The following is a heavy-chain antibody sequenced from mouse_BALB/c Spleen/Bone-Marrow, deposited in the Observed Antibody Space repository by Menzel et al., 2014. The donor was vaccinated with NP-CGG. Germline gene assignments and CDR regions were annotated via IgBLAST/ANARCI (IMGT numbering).Heavy chain of an antibody. Sequence: QVQLKESGPELVRPGVSVRISCKGSGYTFTDYAMHWVKQSHAKSLEWIGVISTYSGNTNYNQKFKGKATMIVDKSSSTAYMELARLTSEDSAIYYCARSYYGNYYAMDYWGQGTSVTVSS. J-gene: IGHJ4*01. D-gene: IGHD1-1*01. CDR1: GYTFTDYA. CDR3: ARSYYGNYYAMDY. CDR2: ISTYSGNT. V-gene: IGHV1-67*01.